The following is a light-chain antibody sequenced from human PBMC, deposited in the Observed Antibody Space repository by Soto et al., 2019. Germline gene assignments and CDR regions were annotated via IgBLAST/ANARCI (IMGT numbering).Light chain of an antibody. CDR1: SSDVGAYNY. J-gene: IGLJ3*02. CDR2: EVT. CDR3: ISFASSNTWV. V-gene: IGLV2-8*01. Sequence: QSALTQPPSASGSPGQSVTISCTGTSSDVGAYNYVSWYQQHAGKAPKLVIYEVTKRPSGVPDRFSGSKSANTASLIVSGLQAEDEADYYCISFASSNTWVFGGGTKLSVL.